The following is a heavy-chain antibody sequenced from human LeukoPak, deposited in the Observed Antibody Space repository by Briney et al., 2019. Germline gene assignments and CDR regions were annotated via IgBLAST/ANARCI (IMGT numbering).Heavy chain of an antibody. D-gene: IGHD6-19*01. J-gene: IGHJ4*02. Sequence: PSETLSLTCTVSGGSISSISYYWGWIRQPPGKGLEWIGSIYYSGSTYYNPSLKSRVTISVDTSKNQFSLKLSSVTAADTAVYYCARLTWQWLVTPGVQFDYWGQGTLVTVSS. CDR2: IYYSGST. V-gene: IGHV4-39*01. CDR1: GGSISSISYY. CDR3: ARLTWQWLVTPGVQFDY.